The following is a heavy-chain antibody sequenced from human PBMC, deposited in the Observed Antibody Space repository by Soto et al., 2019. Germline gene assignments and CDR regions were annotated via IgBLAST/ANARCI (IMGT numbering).Heavy chain of an antibody. J-gene: IGHJ6*02. V-gene: IGHV1-69*12. Sequence: QVQLVQSGAEVKEPGSSVKVSCQASGGTFSSYALSWVRQAPGQGLEWMGGIIPLFRRPDYAQKFQGRVTITADESTSTAYMELSSLRSEDTAIYYCARDNGRPQLGGNYYYITDVWGQGTNHRLL. CDR1: GGTFSSYA. CDR3: ARDNGRPQLGGNYYYITDV. CDR2: IIPLFRRP. D-gene: IGHD3-3*02.